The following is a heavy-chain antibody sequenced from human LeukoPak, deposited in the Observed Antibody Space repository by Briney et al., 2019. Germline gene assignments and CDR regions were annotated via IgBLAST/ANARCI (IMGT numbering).Heavy chain of an antibody. CDR1: GFTFSTFE. D-gene: IGHD5-24*01. Sequence: GGSLKLSCAASGFTFSTFEMNWVRQAPGKGLEWISYIGIDSGNTNYADSVKGRFTISGDKAKNSLYLQMNSLRVEDTAVYYCARDYKYAFDNWGQGTLVTVSS. CDR3: ARDYKYAFDN. CDR2: IGIDSGNT. V-gene: IGHV3-48*01. J-gene: IGHJ4*02.